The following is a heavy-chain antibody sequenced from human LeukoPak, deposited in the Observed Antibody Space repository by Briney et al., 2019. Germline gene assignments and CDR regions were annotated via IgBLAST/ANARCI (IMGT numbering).Heavy chain of an antibody. Sequence: ASETLSLTCAVYGGSFSGYYWSWIRQPPGKGLEWIGSIYDSGSTYYNPSLKSRVTISVDTSKNQFSLKLNSVTAADTAVYYCARHYGPWGQGTLVTVSS. CDR2: IYDSGST. CDR3: ARHYGP. CDR1: GGSFSGYY. V-gene: IGHV4-34*01. D-gene: IGHD3-16*01. J-gene: IGHJ5*02.